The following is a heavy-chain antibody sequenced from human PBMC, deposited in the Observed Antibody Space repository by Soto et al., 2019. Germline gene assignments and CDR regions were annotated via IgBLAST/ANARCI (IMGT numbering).Heavy chain of an antibody. CDR1: GGSISRSNW. CDR3: ASRRVYYYYGMDV. J-gene: IGHJ6*02. V-gene: IGHV4-4*02. CDR2: IYHSGST. Sequence: QVQLQESGPGLVKPSGTLSLTCAVSGGSISRSNWWSWVRQPPGKGLEWIGEIYHSGSTNYNPSLKSRVTKSVYKSKNQCSLMLSSVAAAGTAGYYCASRRVYYYYGMDVWGQGTTVTVSS.